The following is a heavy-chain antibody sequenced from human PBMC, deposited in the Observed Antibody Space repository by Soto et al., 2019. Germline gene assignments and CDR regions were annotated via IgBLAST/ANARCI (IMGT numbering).Heavy chain of an antibody. Sequence: PSETLSLTCAVYGGSFSGYYWSWIRQPPGKGLECIGEINHSGSTNYNPSLKSRVTISVDTSKNQFSLKLSSVTAADTAVYYCASVTRTCISTSCYRYYYGMDVWGQGTTVTVSS. D-gene: IGHD2-2*02. CDR3: ASVTRTCISTSCYRYYYGMDV. V-gene: IGHV4-34*01. CDR2: INHSGST. CDR1: GGSFSGYY. J-gene: IGHJ6*02.